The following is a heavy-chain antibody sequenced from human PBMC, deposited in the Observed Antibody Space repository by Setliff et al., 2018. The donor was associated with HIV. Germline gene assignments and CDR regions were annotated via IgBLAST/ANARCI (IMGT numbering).Heavy chain of an antibody. CDR3: ARDPYCPNTCYGDFTFDS. V-gene: IGHV4-61*02. Sequence: PSETLSLTCTVSGGSISSGSYFWNWIRQPAGKGLEWIGRIYSSGITNYNPSLKSRLTISLDTSKNQFSLQVTSVTAADTAVYYCARDPYCPNTCYGDFTFDSWGQGTLVTVSS. D-gene: IGHD2-8*01. J-gene: IGHJ4*02. CDR2: IYSSGIT. CDR1: GGSISSGSYF.